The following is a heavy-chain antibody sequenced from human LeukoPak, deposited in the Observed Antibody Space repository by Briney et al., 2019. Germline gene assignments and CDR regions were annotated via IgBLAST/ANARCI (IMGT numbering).Heavy chain of an antibody. CDR1: GGSFSGYY. V-gene: IGHV4-34*01. Sequence: PSETLSLTCAVYGGSFSGYYWSWIRQPPGKGLEWIGEINHSGSTNYNPSLKSRVTISVDTSKNQFSLKLTSVTAADTAVYYCARVIAASGLLYFDYWGQGTLVTVSS. CDR3: ARVIAASGLLYFDY. D-gene: IGHD6-19*01. CDR2: INHSGST. J-gene: IGHJ4*02.